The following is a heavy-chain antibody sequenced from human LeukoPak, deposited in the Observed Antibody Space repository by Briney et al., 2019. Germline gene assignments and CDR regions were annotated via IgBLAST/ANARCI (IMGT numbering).Heavy chain of an antibody. CDR3: ARVYDFWSGYSDY. CDR2: ISSSSSTI. CDR1: GFTFSSYS. Sequence: GGSLRLSCAASGFTFSSYSMNWVRQAPGKGLEWVAYISSSSSTIYYADSVKGRFTISRDNAKNSLYLQMNSLRAEDTAVYYCARVYDFWSGYSDYWGQGTLVTVSS. V-gene: IGHV3-48*01. D-gene: IGHD3-3*01. J-gene: IGHJ4*02.